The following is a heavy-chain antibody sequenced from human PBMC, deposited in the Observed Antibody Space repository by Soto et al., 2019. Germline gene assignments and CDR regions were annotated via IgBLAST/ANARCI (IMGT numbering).Heavy chain of an antibody. CDR2: IYSGGST. CDR3: ARESYDSSGYYDDY. Sequence: PGGSLRLSCAASGLTVSSNYMSWVRQAPGKGLEWVSVIYSGGSTYYADSVKGRFTISRDNSKNTLYLQMNSLRAEDTAVYYCARESYDSSGYYDDYWGQGTLVTVSS. D-gene: IGHD3-22*01. V-gene: IGHV3-53*01. J-gene: IGHJ4*02. CDR1: GLTVSSNY.